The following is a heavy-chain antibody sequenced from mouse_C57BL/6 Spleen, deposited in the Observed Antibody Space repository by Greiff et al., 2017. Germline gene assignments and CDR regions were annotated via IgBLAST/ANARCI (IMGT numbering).Heavy chain of an antibody. D-gene: IGHD2-4*01. V-gene: IGHV1-26*01. CDR1: GYTFTDYY. Sequence: EVQLQQSGPELVKPGASVKISCKASGYTFTDYYMNWVKQSHGKSLEWIGDINPNNGGTSYNQKFKGKATLTVDKSSSTAYMELRSLTSEDSAVYYCANYDYVGYFDVWGTGTTVTVSS. CDR3: ANYDYVGYFDV. CDR2: INPNNGGT. J-gene: IGHJ1*03.